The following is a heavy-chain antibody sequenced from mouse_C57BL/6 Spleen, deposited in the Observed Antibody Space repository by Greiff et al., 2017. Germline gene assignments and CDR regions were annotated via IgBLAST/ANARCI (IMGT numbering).Heavy chain of an antibody. J-gene: IGHJ3*01. D-gene: IGHD2-4*01. CDR3: ARDDYYDGFAY. V-gene: IGHV1-72*01. Sequence: SGPELVKPGASVKISCKASGYAFSGSWLNWVKQWPGTGLEWIGRFDPNSGGTKYNEQFKSKATLTVDKPSITAYMQLSSLTSEDSAVYYCARDDYYDGFAYWGQGTLVTGSA. CDR2: FDPNSGGT. CDR1: GYAFSGSW.